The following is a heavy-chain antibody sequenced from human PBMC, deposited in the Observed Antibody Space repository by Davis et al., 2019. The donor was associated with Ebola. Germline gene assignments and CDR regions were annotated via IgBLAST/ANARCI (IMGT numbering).Heavy chain of an antibody. CDR3: ARAYCGGDCYLVPNYGMDV. CDR2: INPSGGST. CDR1: GYTFTSHY. D-gene: IGHD2-21*02. J-gene: IGHJ6*04. Sequence: ASVKVSCKASGYTFTSHYILRVRHPPRQRLEWMGIINPSGGSTSYAQKFQGRGTMTRDTSTSTVYMELSSLRSEDTAVYYCARAYCGGDCYLVPNYGMDVWGKGTTVTVSS. V-gene: IGHV1-46*01.